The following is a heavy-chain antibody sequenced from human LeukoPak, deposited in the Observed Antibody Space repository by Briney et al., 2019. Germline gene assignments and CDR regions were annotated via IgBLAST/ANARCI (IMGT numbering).Heavy chain of an antibody. CDR2: IIPIFGTA. J-gene: IGHJ4*02. CDR1: GYTFTSYG. V-gene: IGHV1-69*13. Sequence: ASVKVSCKASGYTFTSYGISWVRQAPGQGLEWMGGIIPIFGTANYAQKFQGRVTITADESTSTAYMELSSLRSEDTAVYYCARVYRSDYGGNSADDYWGQGTLVTVSS. D-gene: IGHD4-23*01. CDR3: ARVYRSDYGGNSADDY.